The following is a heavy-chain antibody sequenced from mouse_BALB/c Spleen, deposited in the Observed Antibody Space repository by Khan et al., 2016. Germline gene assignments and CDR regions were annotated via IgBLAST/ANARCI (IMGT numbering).Heavy chain of an antibody. Sequence: EVELVESGGGLVQPGGSRGLSCEGSGFTFSGFWMSWVRQTPGKTLEWIGDINSDGSAINYAPSIKDRFTIFRDNDKSTLYLQMSNVRSEDTATYFCMRYGNYWYVDVWGAGTTVTVSS. D-gene: IGHD2-1*01. V-gene: IGHV11-2*02. CDR2: INSDGSAI. CDR3: MRYGNYWYVDV. J-gene: IGHJ1*01. CDR1: GFTFSGFW.